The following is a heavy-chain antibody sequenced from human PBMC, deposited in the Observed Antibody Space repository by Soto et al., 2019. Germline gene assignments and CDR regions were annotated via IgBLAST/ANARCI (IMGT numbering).Heavy chain of an antibody. CDR1: GFTFSSYD. V-gene: IGHV3-23*01. J-gene: IGHJ5*02. CDR3: AKLMTGDYDILTGYYSGWCDP. D-gene: IGHD3-9*01. Sequence: EVQLLESGGGLVQPGGSLRLSCAASGFTFSSYDMSWVRQAPGKGLEWVSAISGSGGSTYYADSVKGRFTISRDNSKNTLYLQMNSLRAEDTAVYYCAKLMTGDYDILTGYYSGWCDPWGQGTLVTVSS. CDR2: ISGSGGST.